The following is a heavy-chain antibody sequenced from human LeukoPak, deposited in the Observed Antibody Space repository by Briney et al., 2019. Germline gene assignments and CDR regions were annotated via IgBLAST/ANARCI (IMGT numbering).Heavy chain of an antibody. Sequence: ASVNVSCKASGYTFTSYDINWVRQATGQGLEWMGWMNPNSGNTGYAQKFQGRVTMTRNTSISTAYMELSSLRSEDTAVYYCARKHSSSSRTYYYYYMDVWGKGTTVTVSS. J-gene: IGHJ6*03. CDR3: ARKHSSSSRTYYYYYMDV. CDR2: MNPNSGNT. CDR1: GYTFTSYD. V-gene: IGHV1-8*01. D-gene: IGHD6-6*01.